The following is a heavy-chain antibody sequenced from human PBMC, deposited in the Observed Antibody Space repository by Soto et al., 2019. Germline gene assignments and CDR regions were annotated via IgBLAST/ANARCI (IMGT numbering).Heavy chain of an antibody. V-gene: IGHV3-48*02. CDR2: ISSSSSTI. Sequence: GGSLRLSCAASGFTFSSYSMNWVRQAPGKGLEWVSYISSSSSTIYYADSVKGRLTISRDNAKNSLYLQMNSLRDEDTAVYYCGRLRWSPYYFDYWGQGTLVTVSS. J-gene: IGHJ4*02. CDR3: GRLRWSPYYFDY. CDR1: GFTFSSYS. D-gene: IGHD4-17*01.